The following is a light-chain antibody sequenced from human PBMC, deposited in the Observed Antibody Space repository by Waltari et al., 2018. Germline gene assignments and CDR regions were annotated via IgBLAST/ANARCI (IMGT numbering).Light chain of an antibody. Sequence: QSALTQPRPVSGSPGQSVPISCTGPSSDLGTYNFVPRYQQNPGKAPKLMIYDVIKRPSGVPDRFSGSRSGNTASLTISGLQAEDEADYYCCSYAGSQTYLFGGGTKLTVL. CDR2: DVI. CDR1: SSDLGTYNF. CDR3: CSYAGSQTYL. V-gene: IGLV2-11*01. J-gene: IGLJ2*01.